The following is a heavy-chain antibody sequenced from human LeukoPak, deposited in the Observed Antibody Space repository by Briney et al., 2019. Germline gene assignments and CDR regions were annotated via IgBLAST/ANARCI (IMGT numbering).Heavy chain of an antibody. CDR3: AKRHPTSWYVVDY. D-gene: IGHD6-13*01. Sequence: GGSRRLSCAASGFTFSAYGMDWVRQAPGKGLDWVAFISDHEINKYYADSVKGRFAISRDNSKNTLYLQMNSLRAEDTAVYYCAKRHPTSWYVVDYWGQGTLVTVSS. V-gene: IGHV3-30*18. CDR1: GFTFSAYG. J-gene: IGHJ4*02. CDR2: ISDHEINK.